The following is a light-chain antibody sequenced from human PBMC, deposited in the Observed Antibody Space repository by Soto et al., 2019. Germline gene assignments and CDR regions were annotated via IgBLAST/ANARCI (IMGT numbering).Light chain of an antibody. V-gene: IGKV2-40*01. CDR2: TLS. Sequence: DIVMTQTPLSLPVTPGEPASISCRSSQSLLDSDAGNTSLDWYLQKPGQSPQLLIYTLSNRASGVPDRFSGSGSGTDFTLKISGVEAEDVGVYYCMQHIEFPYTFGQGTKLEIK. J-gene: IGKJ2*01. CDR3: MQHIEFPYT. CDR1: QSLLDSDAGNTS.